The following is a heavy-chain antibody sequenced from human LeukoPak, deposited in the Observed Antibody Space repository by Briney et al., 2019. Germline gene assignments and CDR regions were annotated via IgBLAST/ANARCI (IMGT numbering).Heavy chain of an antibody. CDR2: ISTYDGNT. D-gene: IGHD1-26*01. Sequence: ASVKVSCKASGYTFTTYGINWVRQAPGQGLEWMGWISTYDGNTNYAQKLRGRVTMLRDTSTNTAYMELRSLRSDDTAVYYCARDQPRRGPGNHDYWGQGTLVTVSS. CDR3: ARDQPRRGPGNHDY. CDR1: GYTFTTYG. J-gene: IGHJ4*02. V-gene: IGHV1-18*01.